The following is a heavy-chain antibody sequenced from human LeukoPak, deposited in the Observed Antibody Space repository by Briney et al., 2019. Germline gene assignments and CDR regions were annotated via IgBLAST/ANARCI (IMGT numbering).Heavy chain of an antibody. J-gene: IGHJ4*02. Sequence: GGSLRLSCAASGFTFSSYEMNWVRQAPGKGLEWVSYISSSGSTIYHADSVKGRFTISRDHAKNSLYLQMNSLRAEDTAVYYCARELYYYDSSGYSDWGQGTLVTVSS. CDR2: ISSSGSTI. V-gene: IGHV3-48*03. CDR3: ARELYYYDSSGYSD. CDR1: GFTFSSYE. D-gene: IGHD3-22*01.